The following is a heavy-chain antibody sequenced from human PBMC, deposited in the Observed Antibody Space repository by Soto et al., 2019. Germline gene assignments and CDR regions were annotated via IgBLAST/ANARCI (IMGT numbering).Heavy chain of an antibody. V-gene: IGHV1-69*13. CDR3: ARSLMAYYYDSNGYYYYGMDV. CDR1: GGTFCSYA. CDR2: IIPIFGTA. Sequence: SVKVSCKASGGTFCSYAISWVRQAPGQGLEWMGGIIPIFGTANYAQKFQGRVTITADESTSTAYMELSSLRSEDTAVYYCARSLMAYYYDSNGYYYYGMDVWGQGTTVTVSS. J-gene: IGHJ6*02. D-gene: IGHD3-22*01.